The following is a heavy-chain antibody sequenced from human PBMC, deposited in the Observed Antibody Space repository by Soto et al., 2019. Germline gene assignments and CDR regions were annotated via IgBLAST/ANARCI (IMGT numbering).Heavy chain of an antibody. CDR2: ISTTSSYI. Sequence: GGSLRLSCAASGFTFSTYYMNWVRQAPGKGLEWVSSISTTSSYIYYAGSLRGRFTISRDNAKNSLSLQMNSLRDEDTAVYYCTRGNYFDYWGQGILVTVS. V-gene: IGHV3-21*01. J-gene: IGHJ4*02. CDR3: TRGNYFDY. CDR1: GFTFSTYY.